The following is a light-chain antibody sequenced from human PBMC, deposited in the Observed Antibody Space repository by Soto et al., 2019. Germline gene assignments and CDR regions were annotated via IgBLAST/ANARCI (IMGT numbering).Light chain of an antibody. Sequence: EIVLTQSPATLSLSPGERVALSCRASQSVGSHLAWYQQKPGQAPRLLIYDVSSRATGIPARFSGSGSGTDFTLTISSLESEDFAVYYCQHRTNWPPVTFGQGTRLDVK. J-gene: IGKJ5*01. CDR1: QSVGSH. CDR2: DVS. CDR3: QHRTNWPPVT. V-gene: IGKV3-11*01.